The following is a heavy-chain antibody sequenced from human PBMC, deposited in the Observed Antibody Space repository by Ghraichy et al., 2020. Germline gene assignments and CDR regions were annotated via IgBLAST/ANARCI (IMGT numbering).Heavy chain of an antibody. CDR1: GFTFGGYA. CDR2: IRTKPDGGTT. J-gene: IGHJ4*02. V-gene: IGHV3-49*03. Sequence: LNISCSASGFTFGGYAMAWFRQDPGKGLEWVGFIRTKPDGGTTSYAASVRGRFTISRDDSNSIAYLQMNSLKNEDTAVYYCTRDRPLDYWGQGTLVTVSS. CDR3: TRDRPLDY.